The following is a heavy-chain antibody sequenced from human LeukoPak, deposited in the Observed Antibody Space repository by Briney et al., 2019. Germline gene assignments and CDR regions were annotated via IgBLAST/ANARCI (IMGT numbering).Heavy chain of an antibody. J-gene: IGHJ4*02. D-gene: IGHD3-22*01. CDR3: ATAYYYDSSGSLDY. Sequence: GASVKVSCKVSGYTLTELSMHWVRQAPGKGLEWMGGFDPEDGETIYAQKFQGRVTMTEDTSTNTAYMELSSLRSEDTAVYYCATAYYYDSSGSLDYWGQGTLVTVSS. V-gene: IGHV1-24*01. CDR1: GYTLTELS. CDR2: FDPEDGET.